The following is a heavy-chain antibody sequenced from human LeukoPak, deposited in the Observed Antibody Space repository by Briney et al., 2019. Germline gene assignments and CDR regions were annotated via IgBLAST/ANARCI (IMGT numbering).Heavy chain of an antibody. CDR3: ARTGYGDYSPLGMDV. D-gene: IGHD4-17*01. Sequence: PGGSLRLSCAASGFTFSSYSMNWVRQAPGKGLEWVSSISSSSSYIYYADSVKGRFTISRDNAKNSLYLQMNSLRAEDTAVYYCARTGYGDYSPLGMDVWGQGTTVTVSS. J-gene: IGHJ6*02. CDR2: ISSSSSYI. CDR1: GFTFSSYS. V-gene: IGHV3-21*01.